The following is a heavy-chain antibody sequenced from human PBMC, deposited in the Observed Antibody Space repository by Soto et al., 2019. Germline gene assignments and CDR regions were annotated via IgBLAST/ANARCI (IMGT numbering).Heavy chain of an antibody. V-gene: IGHV1-69*02. Sequence: QVQLVQSGAEVKKPGSSVKVSCKASGGTFSSYTISWVRQAPGQGLEWMGRILPILGIANYAQKFQGRVTITADKSTSTAYMELRSLRSEDTAVYYCARWARYYFDYWGQGTLVTVSS. CDR3: ARWARYYFDY. J-gene: IGHJ4*02. CDR1: GGTFSSYT. CDR2: ILPILGIA.